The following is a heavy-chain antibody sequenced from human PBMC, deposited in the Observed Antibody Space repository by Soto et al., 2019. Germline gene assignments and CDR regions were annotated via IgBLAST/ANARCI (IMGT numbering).Heavy chain of an antibody. CDR3: ARPTNTMVRGVMESYYYYYYMDV. V-gene: IGHV4-39*01. D-gene: IGHD3-10*01. J-gene: IGHJ6*03. Sequence: SETLSLTCTVPGGSISSSSYYWVWIRQPPGKGLEWIGSIYYSGSTYYNPSLKSRVTISVDTSKNQFSLKLSSVTAADTAVYYCARPTNTMVRGVMESYYYYYYMDVWGKGTTVTVSS. CDR2: IYYSGST. CDR1: GGSISSSSYY.